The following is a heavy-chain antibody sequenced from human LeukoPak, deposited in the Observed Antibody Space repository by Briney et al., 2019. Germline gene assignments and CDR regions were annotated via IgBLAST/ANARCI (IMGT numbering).Heavy chain of an antibody. D-gene: IGHD3-22*01. V-gene: IGHV1-69*01. CDR1: GGTFSSYA. J-gene: IGHJ4*02. Sequence: SVKVSCKASGGTFSSYAISWVRQAPGQGLEWMGGIIPIFGTANYAQKFQGRVTITADESTSTAYMELSSLRSEDTAVYYCARLGSYYDSRGYPHEWGQGTLVTVSP. CDR3: ARLGSYYDSRGYPHE. CDR2: IIPIFGTA.